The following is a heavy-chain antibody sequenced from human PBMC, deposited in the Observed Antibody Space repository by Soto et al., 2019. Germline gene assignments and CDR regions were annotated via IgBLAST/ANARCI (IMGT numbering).Heavy chain of an antibody. J-gene: IGHJ5*02. Sequence: EVQLLESGGGLVQPGGSLRLSCAASGFAFSSYAMSWVRQAPGQGLEWVSSLSGSGASTYYADSVKGRFTISRDNSKNTLYLQMNSLTAEDTAIYYCASYPVGYCSGGSCHPVDPWGQGTLVTISS. V-gene: IGHV3-23*01. CDR2: LSGSGAST. CDR3: ASYPVGYCSGGSCHPVDP. D-gene: IGHD2-15*01. CDR1: GFAFSSYA.